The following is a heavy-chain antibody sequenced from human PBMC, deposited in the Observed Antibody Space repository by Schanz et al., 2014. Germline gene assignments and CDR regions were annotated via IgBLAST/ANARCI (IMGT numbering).Heavy chain of an antibody. D-gene: IGHD1-26*01. Sequence: EVQLVESGGGLVQPGGSLRLSCAVSGFIVRSNYMTWVRQAPGKGLEWVSYVSRSTPDIYYADSMKGRFTVSRDNAENALYLQMNSLRAEDTGLYFCARGGSGSHYRLDYWGQGTLVTVSS. CDR3: ARGGSGSHYRLDY. CDR1: GFIVRSNY. V-gene: IGHV3-48*01. J-gene: IGHJ4*02. CDR2: VSRSTPDI.